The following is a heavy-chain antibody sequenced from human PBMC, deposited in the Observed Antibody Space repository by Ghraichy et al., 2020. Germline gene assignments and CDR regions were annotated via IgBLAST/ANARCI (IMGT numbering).Heavy chain of an antibody. CDR1: GGSISSYY. V-gene: IGHV4-59*08. J-gene: IGHJ4*02. D-gene: IGHD2-2*01. CDR2: IYYSGST. CDR3: ARHFCSSTSCYAEGYYFDY. Sequence: SQTLSLTCTVSGGSISSYYWSWIRQPPGKGLEWIGYIYYSGSTNYNPSLKSRVTISVDTSKNQFSLKLSSVTAADPAVYYCARHFCSSTSCYAEGYYFDYWGQGTLVTVSS.